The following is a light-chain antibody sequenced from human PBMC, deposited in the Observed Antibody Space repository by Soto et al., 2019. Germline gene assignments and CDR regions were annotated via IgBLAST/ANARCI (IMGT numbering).Light chain of an antibody. CDR2: DAS. J-gene: IGKJ4*01. V-gene: IGKV1-39*01. CDR3: QQSDRAPIT. Sequence: DIQMTQSPSSLSASVGDRVTITCRASQSIRYLNWYQQIPGKAPKLLISDASILQSGVPSRFSGRGSGTVFSLTINTLQREDLATYYCQQSDRAPITFGGGTKVEIK. CDR1: QSIRY.